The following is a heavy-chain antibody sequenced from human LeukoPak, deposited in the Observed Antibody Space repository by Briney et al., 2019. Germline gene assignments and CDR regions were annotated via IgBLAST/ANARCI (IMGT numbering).Heavy chain of an antibody. CDR3: ARAGGEYYDYVWGSLPPDY. D-gene: IGHD3-16*01. J-gene: IGHJ4*02. CDR1: GGSISSYY. Sequence: SETLSLTCTVSGGSISSYYWSWIRQPPGKGLEWIGYIYYSGSTNYNPSLKSRVTISVDTSKNQFSLKLSSVTAADTAVYYCARAGGEYYDYVWGSLPPDYWGQGTLVTVSS. V-gene: IGHV4-59*12. CDR2: IYYSGST.